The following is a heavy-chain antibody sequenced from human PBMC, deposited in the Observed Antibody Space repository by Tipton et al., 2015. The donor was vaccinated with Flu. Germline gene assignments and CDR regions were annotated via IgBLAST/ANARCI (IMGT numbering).Heavy chain of an antibody. V-gene: IGHV4-59*13. D-gene: IGHD3-10*01. Sequence: TLSLTCNVSGDFLTTYYWSWIRQSPGKEMEWMAYISYSGTTHYNPSLKSRVTISIDTSEKQFSLRLTSVTAADTAMYFCARGPFGDLQSHRFDNWGQGTLVTVSS. CDR2: ISYSGTT. J-gene: IGHJ4*02. CDR1: GDFLTTYY. CDR3: ARGPFGDLQSHRFDN.